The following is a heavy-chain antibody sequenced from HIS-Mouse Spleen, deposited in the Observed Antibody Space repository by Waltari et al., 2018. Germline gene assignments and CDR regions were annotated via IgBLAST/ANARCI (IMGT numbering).Heavy chain of an antibody. CDR1: GYTLTEFS. D-gene: IGHD6-19*01. J-gene: IGHJ3*02. Sequence: QVQLVQSGAEVKKPGASVKVSCKVSGYTLTEFSMPWVRQAPGKGLEWMGGFDPEDGETIYAQKFQGRVTMTEDTSTDTAYMELSSLRSEDTAVYYCAISKQWLGRDDAFDIWGQGTMVTVSS. V-gene: IGHV1-24*01. CDR2: FDPEDGET. CDR3: AISKQWLGRDDAFDI.